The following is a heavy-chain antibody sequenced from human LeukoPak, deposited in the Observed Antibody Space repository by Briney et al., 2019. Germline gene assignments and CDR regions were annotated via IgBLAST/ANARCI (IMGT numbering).Heavy chain of an antibody. CDR2: IYYSGSTNSGST. CDR3: ARDHGSGSARGDY. CDR1: GGSIGSYY. Sequence: SETLSLTCTVSGGSIGSYYWSWIRQPPGKGLEWIGYIYYSGSTNSGSTNHNPSLKSRVTISVDTSKNQFSLKLSSVTAADTAVYYCARDHGSGSARGDYWGQGTLVTVSS. V-gene: IGHV4-59*12. D-gene: IGHD3-10*01. J-gene: IGHJ4*02.